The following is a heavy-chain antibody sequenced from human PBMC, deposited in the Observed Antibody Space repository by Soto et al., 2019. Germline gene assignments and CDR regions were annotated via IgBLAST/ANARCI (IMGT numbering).Heavy chain of an antibody. CDR2: INQDGSAK. V-gene: IGHV3-7*05. J-gene: IGHJ4*02. CDR1: GFTFNHYY. D-gene: IGHD2-15*01. CDR3: GRGFGGTH. Sequence: EVLLVESGGGLVQPGGSLRLSCAASGFTFNHYYTVWVRQAPGRGLEWVANINQDGSAKYYVESVKGRFTISRDNAKSTLYLQIISLSAGDTATYYCGRGFGGTHWGQGSLVTVSS.